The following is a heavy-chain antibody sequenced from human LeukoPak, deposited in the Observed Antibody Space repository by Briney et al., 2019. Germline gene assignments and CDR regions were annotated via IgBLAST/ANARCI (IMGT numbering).Heavy chain of an antibody. D-gene: IGHD6-13*01. CDR1: GGSISSYY. CDR2: IYTSGST. V-gene: IGHV4-4*07. CDR3: AREKIAAAGTFGFDP. Sequence: PSETLPLTCTLCGGSISSYYWSWIRQPAGKGLEWIGRIYTSGSTNYNPSLKSRVTMSVDTSKNQFSLKLSSVTAADTAVYYCAREKIAAAGTFGFDPWGQGTLVTVST. J-gene: IGHJ5*02.